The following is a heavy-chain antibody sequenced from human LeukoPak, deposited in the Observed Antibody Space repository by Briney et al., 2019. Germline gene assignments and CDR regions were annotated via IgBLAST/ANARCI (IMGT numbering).Heavy chain of an antibody. D-gene: IGHD6-13*01. CDR3: ARAAYSSTWYSRYFDL. V-gene: IGHV3-13*05. CDR1: GFTFRSYD. Sequence: GGSLRLSCAASGFTFRSYDMHWVRQATGKGLEWVSGIGTAGELYYPGSVKGRFTISRKNAKNSLYLQMNSLRAGDTAVYYCARAAYSSTWYSRYFDLWGRGTLVTVSS. J-gene: IGHJ2*01. CDR2: IGTAGEL.